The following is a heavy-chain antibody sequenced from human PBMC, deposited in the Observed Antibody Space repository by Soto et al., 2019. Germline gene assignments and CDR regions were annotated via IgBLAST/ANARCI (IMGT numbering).Heavy chain of an antibody. Sequence: PGGSLRLSCEASGFTFSNYWMSWVRQTPGKGLEWVANIKKDGSDKYYVDSVEGRFTISRDNSKNTLYLQMNSLRAEDTAVYYCARSGLSFDAFDIWGQGTMVTVSS. CDR1: GFTFSNYW. V-gene: IGHV3-7*02. J-gene: IGHJ3*02. CDR3: ARSGLSFDAFDI. D-gene: IGHD6-25*01. CDR2: IKKDGSDK.